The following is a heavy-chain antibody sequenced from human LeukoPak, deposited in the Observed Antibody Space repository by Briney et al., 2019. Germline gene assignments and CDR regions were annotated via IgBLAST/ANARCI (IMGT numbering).Heavy chain of an antibody. CDR3: ARDFSPGDGSGSYLTHY. V-gene: IGHV3-30-3*01. CDR2: ISYNGSNK. CDR1: GFTFSSYA. D-gene: IGHD3-10*01. J-gene: IGHJ4*02. Sequence: GGSLRLSCAASGFTFSSYAMHWVRQAPGKGLEWVAVISYNGSNKYYEDSAKGRFTISRDNSKNTLYLQMNSLGTGDAGGYYCARDFSPGDGSGSYLTHYWGQGTLVTVSS.